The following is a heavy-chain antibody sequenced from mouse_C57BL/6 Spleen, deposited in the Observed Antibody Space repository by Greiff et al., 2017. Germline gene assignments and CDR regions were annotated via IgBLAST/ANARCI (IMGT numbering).Heavy chain of an antibody. J-gene: IGHJ4*01. Sequence: DVQLVESGGGLVQPGGSMKLSCVASGFTFSNYWMNWVRQSPEKGLEWVAQIRLKSDNYATHYAESVKGRFTISRDDSKSSVYLQMNNLRAEDTGIYYCTYYYGSSYAMDYWGQGTSVTVSS. CDR2: IRLKSDNYAT. V-gene: IGHV6-3*01. D-gene: IGHD1-1*01. CDR1: GFTFSNYW. CDR3: TYYYGSSYAMDY.